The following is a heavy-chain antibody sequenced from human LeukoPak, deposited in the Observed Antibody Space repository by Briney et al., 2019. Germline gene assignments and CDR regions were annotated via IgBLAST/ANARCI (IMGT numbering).Heavy chain of an antibody. CDR1: GFTFSSYA. Sequence: GGSLRLSCAASGFTFSSYAMNWVRQAPGKGLEWVSAISGSGGSRYYADSVKGRFTISRDNSKNTLYLQMNSLRAEDTAVYYCAKDLYPLDYYFDYWGQGTLVTVSS. D-gene: IGHD2-8*01. J-gene: IGHJ4*02. V-gene: IGHV3-23*01. CDR2: ISGSGGSR. CDR3: AKDLYPLDYYFDY.